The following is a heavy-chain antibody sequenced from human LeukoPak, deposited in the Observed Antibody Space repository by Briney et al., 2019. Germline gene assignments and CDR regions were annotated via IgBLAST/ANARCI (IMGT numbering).Heavy chain of an antibody. Sequence: ASVKVSCKTSNYTFTNYGISWVRQAPGQGLEWMGWISAYNGNTNYAQKLQGRVTMTTDTSTSTAYMELRSLRSDDTAVYYCATHRSSSWYYYYYGMDVWGQGTTVTVSS. J-gene: IGHJ6*02. D-gene: IGHD6-13*01. V-gene: IGHV1-18*01. CDR1: NYTFTNYG. CDR3: ATHRSSSWYYYYYGMDV. CDR2: ISAYNGNT.